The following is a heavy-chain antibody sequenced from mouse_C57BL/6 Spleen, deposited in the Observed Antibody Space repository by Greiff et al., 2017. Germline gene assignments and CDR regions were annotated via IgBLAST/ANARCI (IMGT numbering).Heavy chain of an antibody. V-gene: IGHV1-52*01. D-gene: IGHD2-2*01. CDR2: IDPSDSET. J-gene: IGHJ4*01. CDR3: ARGGGYDDWNYAMDY. Sequence: QVQLQQPGAELVRPGSSVKLSCKASGYTFTSYWMHWVKQRPIQGLEWIGNIDPSDSETHYNQKFKDKATLTVDKSSSTAYMQLSSLTSEDSAVYYCARGGGYDDWNYAMDYWGQGTSVTVSS. CDR1: GYTFTSYW.